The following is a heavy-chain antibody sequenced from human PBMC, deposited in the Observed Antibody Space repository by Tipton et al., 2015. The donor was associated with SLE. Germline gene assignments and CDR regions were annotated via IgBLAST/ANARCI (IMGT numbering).Heavy chain of an antibody. CDR1: GGSITSSSYY. D-gene: IGHD6-13*01. Sequence: TLSLTCTVSGGSITSSSYYWGWIRQPPGKGLEWIGYIYTSGSTNYNPSLKSRVTISVDTSKNQFSLKLSSVTAADTAVYYCARTGYSSSWLYFQHWGQGTLVTVSS. J-gene: IGHJ1*01. V-gene: IGHV4-61*05. CDR2: IYTSGST. CDR3: ARTGYSSSWLYFQH.